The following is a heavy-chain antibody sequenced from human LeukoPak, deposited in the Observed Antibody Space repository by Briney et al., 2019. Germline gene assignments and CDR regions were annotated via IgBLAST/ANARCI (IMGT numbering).Heavy chain of an antibody. Sequence: PGGSPRLSCAASGFTFSDYYMSWIRQASGKGLEWVSYISSSGVITYYADSLKGRFTISRDNAKNSLYLQMNSLRAEDTAVYYCARDSSGWKFDYWGQGTLVTVSS. CDR1: GFTFSDYY. V-gene: IGHV3-11*01. J-gene: IGHJ4*02. CDR3: ARDSSGWKFDY. CDR2: ISSSGVIT. D-gene: IGHD6-19*01.